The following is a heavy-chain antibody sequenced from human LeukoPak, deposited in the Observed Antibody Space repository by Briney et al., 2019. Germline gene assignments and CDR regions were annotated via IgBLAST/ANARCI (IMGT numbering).Heavy chain of an antibody. J-gene: IGHJ3*02. Sequence: PGGSLRLSCAASGFTFSSYSMNWVRQAPGKGLEWVSSISRSSSYIYYGDSVKGRFTISRDNAKNSLYLQMNSLRAEDTAVYYCARDPYYDILTGHDAFDIWGQGTMVTVSS. D-gene: IGHD3-9*01. CDR1: GFTFSSYS. CDR2: ISRSSSYI. CDR3: ARDPYYDILTGHDAFDI. V-gene: IGHV3-21*04.